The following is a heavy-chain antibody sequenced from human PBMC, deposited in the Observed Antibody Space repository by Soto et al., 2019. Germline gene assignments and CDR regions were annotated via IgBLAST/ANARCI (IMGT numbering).Heavy chain of an antibody. CDR3: ARDTTLFTTVTTASDY. V-gene: IGHV3-30-3*01. Sequence: GGSLRLSCAASGFTFSSYAMHWVRQAPGKGLEWVAVISYDGSNKYYADSVKGRFTISRDNSKNTLYLQMNSLRAEDTAVYYCARDTTLFTTVTTASDYWGQGTLVTVSS. CDR1: GFTFSSYA. D-gene: IGHD4-4*01. J-gene: IGHJ4*02. CDR2: ISYDGSNK.